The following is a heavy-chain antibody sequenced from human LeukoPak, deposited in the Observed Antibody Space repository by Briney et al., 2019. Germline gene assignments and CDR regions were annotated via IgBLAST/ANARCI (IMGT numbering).Heavy chain of an antibody. Sequence: GGSLRPSCVASGFTFSGSWMGWVRQAPRKGLEWVAIIRGDGREKYYADSVKGRFTISRDNAKNLLYLQMNSLRDDDTALYFCVRDPSYGAIDHWGQGTLVAVSS. CDR1: GFTFSGSW. CDR3: VRDPSYGAIDH. V-gene: IGHV3-7*01. D-gene: IGHD1-26*01. CDR2: IRGDGREK. J-gene: IGHJ4*02.